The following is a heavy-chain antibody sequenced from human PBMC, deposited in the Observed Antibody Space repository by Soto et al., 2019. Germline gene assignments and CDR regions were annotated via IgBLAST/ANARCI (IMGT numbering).Heavy chain of an antibody. Sequence: EVQLVESGGGLVKPGGSLRLSCAASGFTFSTYSMNWVRQTPGKGLEWVSSISSSSSHTHYADSVKGRFTVSRDNAKNSLYLQMNSLRAEDTAVYYCVPDAVVMAAKGSWGQGTLVTVSS. D-gene: IGHD2-15*01. J-gene: IGHJ5*02. CDR2: ISSSSSHT. CDR1: GFTFSTYS. V-gene: IGHV3-21*01. CDR3: VPDAVVMAAKGS.